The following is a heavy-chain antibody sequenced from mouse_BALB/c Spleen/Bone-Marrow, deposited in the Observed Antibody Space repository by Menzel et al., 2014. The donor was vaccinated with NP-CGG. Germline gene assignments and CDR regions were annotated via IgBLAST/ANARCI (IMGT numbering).Heavy chain of an antibody. CDR2: INPSNGRT. V-gene: IGHV1S81*02. CDR1: GYTFTSYW. D-gene: IGHD2-14*01. J-gene: IGHJ3*01. Sequence: QVQLKESGAELVKPGASVKLSCKASGYTFTSYWMHWVKRRPGQGLEWIGEINPSNGRTNYNEKFKSKATLTVDKSSSTAYMQRSSLTSEDSAVYYCARDYVYDAGFAWFVYWGQGTLVTVSA. CDR3: ARDYVYDAGFAWFVY.